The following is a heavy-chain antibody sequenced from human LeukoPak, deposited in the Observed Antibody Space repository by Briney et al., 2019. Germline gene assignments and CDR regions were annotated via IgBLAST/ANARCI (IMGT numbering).Heavy chain of an antibody. CDR3: ARRAGEYSHPYDY. CDR2: IYSGGNT. J-gene: IGHJ4*02. CDR1: GFTFSSYW. V-gene: IGHV3-53*01. D-gene: IGHD4-17*01. Sequence: GGSLRLSCAASGFTFSSYWMSWVRQAPGKGLEWVSFIYSGGNTHYSDSVKGRYTISRDNSKNTLYLQMNSLRAEDAAEYYGARRAGEYSHPYDYWGQGTLVTVSS.